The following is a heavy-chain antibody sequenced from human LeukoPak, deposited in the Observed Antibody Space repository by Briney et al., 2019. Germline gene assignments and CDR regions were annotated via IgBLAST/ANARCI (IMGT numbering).Heavy chain of an antibody. Sequence: SVKVSCKASGGTFSSYAISWVRQAPGQGLEWRGGIIPIFGTANYAQKFQGRVTITTDESTSTAYMELSSLRSEDTAVYSCACMDGYNPIGIDYWGQGTLVTVSP. CDR1: GGTFSSYA. D-gene: IGHD5-24*01. CDR3: ACMDGYNPIGIDY. V-gene: IGHV1-69*05. CDR2: IIPIFGTA. J-gene: IGHJ4*02.